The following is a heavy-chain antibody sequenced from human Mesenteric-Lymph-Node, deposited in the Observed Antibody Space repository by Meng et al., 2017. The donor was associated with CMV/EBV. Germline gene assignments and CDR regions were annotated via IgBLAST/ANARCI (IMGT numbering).Heavy chain of an antibody. CDR2: ITSSGSVV. D-gene: IGHD2-21*01. Sequence: GGSLRLSCAASGFTFNTFGMHWVRQAPEEGLEWVSSITSSGSVVYYADSVKGRFTISRDNAKNSLYLQMNSLRADDTAVYYCTRDDGVVIARDWGQGTPVTVSS. CDR1: GFTFNTFG. J-gene: IGHJ4*02. CDR3: TRDDGVVIARD. V-gene: IGHV3-21*01.